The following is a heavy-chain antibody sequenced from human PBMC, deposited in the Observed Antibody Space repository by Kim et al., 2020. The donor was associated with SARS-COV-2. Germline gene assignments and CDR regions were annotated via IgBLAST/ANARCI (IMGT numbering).Heavy chain of an antibody. Sequence: SVKVSCKASGGTFSSYAISWVRQAPGQGLEWMGGIIPIFGTANYAQKFQGRVTITADESTSTAYMELSSLRSEDTAVYYCARDRGRWFGELSLGWAYYYYGMDVWGQGTTVTVSS. CDR2: IIPIFGTA. D-gene: IGHD3-10*01. J-gene: IGHJ6*02. CDR1: GGTFSSYA. CDR3: ARDRGRWFGELSLGWAYYYYGMDV. V-gene: IGHV1-69*13.